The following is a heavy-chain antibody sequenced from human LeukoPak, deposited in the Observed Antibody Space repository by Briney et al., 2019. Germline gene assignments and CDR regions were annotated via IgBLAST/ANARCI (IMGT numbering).Heavy chain of an antibody. CDR3: ARGASGWYGIESQDY. Sequence: SETLSLTCTASGGSISSYYWSWIRQPPGKGLEWIGYIYYSGSTNYNPSLKSRVTISVDTSKNQFSLKLSSVTAADTAVYYCARGASGWYGIESQDYWGQGTLVTVSS. V-gene: IGHV4-59*01. CDR2: IYYSGST. J-gene: IGHJ4*02. D-gene: IGHD6-19*01. CDR1: GGSISSYY.